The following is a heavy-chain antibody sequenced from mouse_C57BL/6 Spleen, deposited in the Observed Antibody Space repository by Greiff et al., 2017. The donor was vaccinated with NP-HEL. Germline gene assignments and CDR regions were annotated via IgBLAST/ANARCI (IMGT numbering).Heavy chain of an antibody. Sequence: VQLQQSGAELVKPGASVKISCKASGYAFSSYWMNWVKQRPGKGLEWIGQIYPGDGDTNYNGKFKGKATLTADKSSSTAYMQLSSLTSEDSAVYYCARASTVVAPRYFGVWGTGTTVTFSS. CDR3: ARASTVVAPRYFGV. D-gene: IGHD1-1*01. CDR2: IYPGDGDT. J-gene: IGHJ1*03. V-gene: IGHV1-80*01. CDR1: GYAFSSYW.